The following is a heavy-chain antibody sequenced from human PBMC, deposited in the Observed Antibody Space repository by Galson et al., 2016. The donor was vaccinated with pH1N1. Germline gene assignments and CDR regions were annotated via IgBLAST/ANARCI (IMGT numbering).Heavy chain of an antibody. CDR3: AREGVTESGRWENAFAI. CDR1: GDSVSSIDAA. Sequence: CAISGDSVSSIDAAWNWIRQSPSGGLEWLGRTYYRSRWIYDYAESVSGRITINPDTSKNQFSLQLSSVTPEDTAVYYCAREGVTESGRWENAFAIRGQGTMVTVS. V-gene: IGHV6-1*01. D-gene: IGHD1-26*01. CDR2: TYYRSRWIY. J-gene: IGHJ3*02.